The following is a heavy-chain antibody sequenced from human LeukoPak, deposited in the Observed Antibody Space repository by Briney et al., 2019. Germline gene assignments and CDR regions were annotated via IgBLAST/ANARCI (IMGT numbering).Heavy chain of an antibody. D-gene: IGHD1-14*01. J-gene: IGHJ3*02. Sequence: PGGSLRLSCAASGFTLSNAWMSWVRQAPGKGLEWVGRIKSKTDGGTTDYAAPVKGRFTISRDDSKNTLYLQMNSLKTEDTAVYYCTTAPEPYAFDIWGQGTMVTVSS. CDR2: IKSKTDGGTT. V-gene: IGHV3-15*01. CDR1: GFTLSNAW. CDR3: TTAPEPYAFDI.